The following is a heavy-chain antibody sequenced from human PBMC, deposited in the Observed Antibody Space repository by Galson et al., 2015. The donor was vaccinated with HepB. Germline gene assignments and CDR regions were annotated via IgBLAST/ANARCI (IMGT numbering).Heavy chain of an antibody. D-gene: IGHD4-17*01. J-gene: IGHJ3*02. CDR3: ARQGVVYGDYAASDAFDI. V-gene: IGHV5-51*01. Sequence: QSGAEVKKPGESLKISCKGSGYSFTTYWIGWVRQMPGKGLEWMGIIYPGDSDTRYSPSFQGQVTISADKSISTAYLQWSSLKASGTAMYYCARQGVVYGDYAASDAFDIWGQGTMVTVSS. CDR1: GYSFTTYW. CDR2: IYPGDSDT.